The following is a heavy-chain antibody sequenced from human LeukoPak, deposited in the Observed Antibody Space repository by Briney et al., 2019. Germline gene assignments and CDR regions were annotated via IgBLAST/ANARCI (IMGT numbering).Heavy chain of an antibody. D-gene: IGHD5-12*01. V-gene: IGHV1-69*05. CDR3: ARGHSGYDFDY. Sequence: FXXXAISXVRQAPGQGLEWMGGIIPIFGTANYAQKFQGRVTITTDESTSTAYMELSSLRSEDTAVYYCARGHSGYDFDYWGQGTLVTVSS. CDR1: FXXXA. CDR2: IIPIFGTA. J-gene: IGHJ4*02.